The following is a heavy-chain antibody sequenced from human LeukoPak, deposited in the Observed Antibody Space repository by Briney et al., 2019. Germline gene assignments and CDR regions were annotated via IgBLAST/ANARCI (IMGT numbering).Heavy chain of an antibody. CDR1: GGSISSYY. CDR3: ARAHYDFWSGGRTNWFDP. V-gene: IGHV4-59*01. D-gene: IGHD3-3*01. Sequence: SETLSLTCTVSGGSISSYYWSWIRQPPGKGLEWIGYIYYSGSTNYNPSLKSRVTISVDTSKNQFSLKLSSVTAADTAVYYCARAHYDFWSGGRTNWFDPWGQGTLVTVSS. CDR2: IYYSGST. J-gene: IGHJ5*02.